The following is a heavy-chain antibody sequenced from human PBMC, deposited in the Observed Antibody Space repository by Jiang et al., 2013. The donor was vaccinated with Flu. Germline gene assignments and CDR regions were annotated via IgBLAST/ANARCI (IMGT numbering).Heavy chain of an antibody. Sequence: CAASGFTFSSYVMIWVRQPPGKGLEWVSGITGSGDRIYYADSVKGRFTISRDNSRNTVYLQMNSLRAEDTAVYYCAKGEHSYGFPPDYWGQGTLVTVSS. CDR1: GFTFSSYV. V-gene: IGHV3-23*01. CDR3: AKGEHSYGFPPDY. D-gene: IGHD3-10*01. J-gene: IGHJ4*02. CDR2: ITGSGDRI.